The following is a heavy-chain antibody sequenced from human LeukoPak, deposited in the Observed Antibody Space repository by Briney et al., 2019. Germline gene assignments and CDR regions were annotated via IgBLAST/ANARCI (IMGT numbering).Heavy chain of an antibody. CDR1: GYTFTGYH. Sequence: ASVKVSCKASGYTFTGYHMHWVRQAPGQGLEWMGRINPNSGGTNYAQKFQGRVTMTRDTSISTAYMELSRLRSDDTAVYYCARDAASSSWYQGGWFDPWGQGTLVTVSS. D-gene: IGHD6-13*01. J-gene: IGHJ5*02. CDR2: INPNSGGT. V-gene: IGHV1-2*06. CDR3: ARDAASSSWYQGGWFDP.